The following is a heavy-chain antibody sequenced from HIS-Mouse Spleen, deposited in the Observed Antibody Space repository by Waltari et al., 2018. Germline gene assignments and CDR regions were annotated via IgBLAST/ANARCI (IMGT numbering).Heavy chain of an antibody. V-gene: IGHV2-5*01. Sequence: PPGKALEWLALIYWNDDKRYSPSLKSRLTITKDTSKNQVVLTMTNMDPVDTATYYCAHRRDWYFDLWGRGTLVTVSS. J-gene: IGHJ2*01. CDR2: IYWNDDK. CDR3: AHRRDWYFDL.